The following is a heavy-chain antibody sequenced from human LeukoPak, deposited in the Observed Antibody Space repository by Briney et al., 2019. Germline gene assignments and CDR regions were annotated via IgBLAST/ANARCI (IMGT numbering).Heavy chain of an antibody. J-gene: IGHJ3*02. CDR3: ARRFGIVGATAFDI. D-gene: IGHD1-26*01. V-gene: IGHV1-2*02. Sequence: ASVKVSCKASGYTFTGYYMHWVRQAPGQGLEWMGWINPNSGGTNYAQKFQGRVTMTRDTSISTAYMELSRLRSDDTAVYYCARRFGIVGATAFDIWGQGTMVTVSS. CDR1: GYTFTGYY. CDR2: INPNSGGT.